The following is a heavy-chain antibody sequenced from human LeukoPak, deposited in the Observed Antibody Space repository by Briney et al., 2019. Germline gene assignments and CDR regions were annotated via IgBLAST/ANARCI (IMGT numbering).Heavy chain of an antibody. CDR3: ARLGGWAYRDYLQEAFDY. CDR2: ISPYNGNT. Sequence: GASVKVSCKASGYTFTSYGISWVRQAPGQGLEWMGWISPYNGNTNYAQKVQGRVTMTTDTSTSTVYMELRSLRSDDTAVYYCARLGGWAYRDYLQEAFDYWGQGTLVTVSS. CDR1: GYTFTSYG. V-gene: IGHV1-18*04. D-gene: IGHD4-17*01. J-gene: IGHJ4*02.